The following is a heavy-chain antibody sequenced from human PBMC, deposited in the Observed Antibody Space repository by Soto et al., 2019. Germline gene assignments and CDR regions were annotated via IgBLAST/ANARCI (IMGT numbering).Heavy chain of an antibody. Sequence: QVQLQQWGAGLLKPSETLSLTCAVYGGSFSGYSWSWIRQPPGKGLEWIGEISHSGSSNFNPCIKTRVTISVATSKHQFSLRLSSVAAADTAVYDCARGRKGYSGPWYVDWGQGTLVAVSS. CDR1: GGSFSGYS. CDR3: ARGRKGYSGPWYVD. J-gene: IGHJ4*02. V-gene: IGHV4-34*01. CDR2: ISHSGSS. D-gene: IGHD6-13*01.